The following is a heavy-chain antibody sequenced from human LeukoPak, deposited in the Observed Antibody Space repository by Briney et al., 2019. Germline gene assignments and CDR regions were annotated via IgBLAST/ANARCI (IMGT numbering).Heavy chain of an antibody. CDR2: ISTSSSYI. CDR3: ARDRYGVAAEGNWFDP. CDR1: GFTFSSYS. V-gene: IGHV3-21*01. J-gene: IGHJ5*02. Sequence: GGSLRLSCAASGFTFSSYSMNWVRQAPGKGLEWVSSISTSSSYIYYADSVKGRFTIPRDNAKNSLYLQMNSLRVEDTAVYYCARDRYGVAAEGNWFDPWGQGTLVTVS. D-gene: IGHD6-13*01.